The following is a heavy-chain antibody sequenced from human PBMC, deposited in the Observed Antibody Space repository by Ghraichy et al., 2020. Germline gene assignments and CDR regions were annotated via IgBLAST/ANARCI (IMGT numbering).Heavy chain of an antibody. CDR3: ATAPGGTLNI. V-gene: IGHV3-21*06. CDR1: GFTFSSYS. Sequence: LSLTCAASGFTFSSYSMNWVRQAPGKGLEWVSFISSSSSYIYYADSVKGRFTISRDNAKNSLYLQMNSLRAEDTAIYYCATAPGGTLNIWGQGTMVTVSS. J-gene: IGHJ3*02. CDR2: ISSSSSYI. D-gene: IGHD1-26*01.